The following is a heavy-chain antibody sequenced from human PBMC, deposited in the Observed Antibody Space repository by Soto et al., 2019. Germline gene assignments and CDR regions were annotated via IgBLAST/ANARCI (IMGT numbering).Heavy chain of an antibody. CDR2: IIPIFGTA. J-gene: IGHJ6*02. CDR3: ARVSRREYSSSYYYYYGMDV. CDR1: GGTFSSYA. V-gene: IGHV1-69*13. D-gene: IGHD6-6*01. Sequence: SVKVSCKASGGTFSSYAISWVRQAPGQGLEWMGGIIPIFGTANYAQKFQGRVTITADESTSTAYMELSSLRSEDTAVYYCARVSRREYSSSYYYYYGMDVWGQGTSVTVSS.